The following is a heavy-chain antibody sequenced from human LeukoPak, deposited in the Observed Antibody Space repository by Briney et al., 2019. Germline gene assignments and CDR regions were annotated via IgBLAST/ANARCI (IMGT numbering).Heavy chain of an antibody. D-gene: IGHD5-12*01. J-gene: IGHJ4*02. CDR1: GGSFSGYY. Sequence: PSETLSLTCAVYGGSFSGYYWSWIRQPPGKGLEWIGEINHSGSTNYNPSLKSRVTISVDTSKNQFSLKLSSVTAADTAVYYCARTVRGRGGYPGLDYWGQGTLVTVSS. CDR3: ARTVRGRGGYPGLDY. V-gene: IGHV4-34*01. CDR2: INHSGST.